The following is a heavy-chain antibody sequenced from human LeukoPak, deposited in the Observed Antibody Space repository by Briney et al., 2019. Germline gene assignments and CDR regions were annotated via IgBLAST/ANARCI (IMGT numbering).Heavy chain of an antibody. D-gene: IGHD3-22*01. J-gene: IGHJ1*01. CDR3: ARRRYYDGSGYLE. CDR1: GDSVSRSDSY. CDR2: IYYSGRT. V-gene: IGHV4-39*01. Sequence: SETLSLTCSVSGDSVSRSDSYWDWIRQPPGKGLEWIGTIYYSGRTYYSSSLKSRVTMSVDPSHNQFSLNLRSVTAADTALYYCARRRYYDGSGYLEWGQGTLLSVSS.